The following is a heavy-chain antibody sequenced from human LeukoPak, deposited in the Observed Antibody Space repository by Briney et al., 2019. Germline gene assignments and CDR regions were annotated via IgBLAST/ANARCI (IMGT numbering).Heavy chain of an antibody. CDR3: AREGVVVPAVPPP. Sequence: PSETLSLTCTVSGGSISSGGYYWSWIRQPPGKGLEWIGYIYHSGSTYYNPSLKSRVTISVDRSKNQFSLKLSSVTAADTAVYYCAREGVVVPAVPPPWGQGTLVTVSS. CDR2: IYHSGST. D-gene: IGHD2-2*01. V-gene: IGHV4-30-2*01. J-gene: IGHJ5*02. CDR1: GGSISSGGYY.